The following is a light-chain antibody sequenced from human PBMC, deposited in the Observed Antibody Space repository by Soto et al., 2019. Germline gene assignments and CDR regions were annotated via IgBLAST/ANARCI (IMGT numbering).Light chain of an antibody. CDR2: EVS. V-gene: IGLV2-8*01. CDR3: TQFAAINNFFSV. J-gene: IGLJ1*01. Sequence: QSVLTQPPSASGSPGQSVTISCTGTSSDVGGYNYVSWYQQHPGKAPKLMIYEVSKRPSGVPDRFSGSKSGNTASLTVSGFQAEFEADYYCTQFAAINNFFSVSGTGTKVTFL. CDR1: SSDVGGYNY.